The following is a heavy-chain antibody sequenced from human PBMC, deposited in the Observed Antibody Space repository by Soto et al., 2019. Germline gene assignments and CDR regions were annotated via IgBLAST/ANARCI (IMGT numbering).Heavy chain of an antibody. CDR2: VYPGDSNT. D-gene: IGHD3-10*01. CDR3: ARGPTTGTGWGRDYSSFLDV. CDR1: GYRFTTYW. Sequence: GESLKISCKASGYRFTTYWIAWVRQMPGSGLEWMGIVYPGDSNTKYGTSFQGRITVSADRSINTAYLQWSSLEASDTAMYYCARGPTTGTGWGRDYSSFLDVWGQGAKVTVSS. J-gene: IGHJ6*02. V-gene: IGHV5-51*01.